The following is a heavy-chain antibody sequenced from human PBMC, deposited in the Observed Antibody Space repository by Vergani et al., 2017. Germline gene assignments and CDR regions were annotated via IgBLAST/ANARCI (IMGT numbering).Heavy chain of an antibody. CDR2: IHSADSDT. V-gene: IGHV5-51*01. CDR1: GYSFTNYW. D-gene: IGHD3-22*01. Sequence: EVQLVQSGAEVKTPGESLKISCQISGYSFTNYWIGWVSQMPGKGLEWMGIIHSADSDTRYSPSFQGQVTISVDKSISTAYLQRSSLRASDSAMYYCARLYGRDSSGSKYFDYWVQGTLVTVSS. CDR3: ARLYGRDSSGSKYFDY. J-gene: IGHJ4*02.